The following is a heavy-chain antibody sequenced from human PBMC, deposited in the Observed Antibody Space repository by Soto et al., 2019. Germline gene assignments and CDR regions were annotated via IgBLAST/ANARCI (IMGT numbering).Heavy chain of an antibody. D-gene: IGHD3-22*01. CDR2: ISSSGSTI. CDR1: GFTLSDYY. J-gene: IGHJ3*02. V-gene: IGHV3-11*01. CDR3: ARDRTPNYYDSSGYTPWDFDI. Sequence: GGSLRLSCAASGFTLSDYYMGWIRQAPGKGLEWVSYISSSGSTIYYADSVKGRFTISRDNAEHSLYLQMSSLRAEDTAVYYCARDRTPNYYDSSGYTPWDFDIWGQGTMVTVSS.